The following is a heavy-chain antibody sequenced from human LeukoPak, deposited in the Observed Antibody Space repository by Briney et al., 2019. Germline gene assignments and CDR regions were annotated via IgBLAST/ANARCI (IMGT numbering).Heavy chain of an antibody. V-gene: IGHV1-8*01. D-gene: IGHD5-18*01. Sequence: ASVKVSCKASGYTFTSYDINWVRQATGQGVEWRGWMNPNSGNTGYAQKFQGRVTMTRNTSISTAYMELSSLRSEDTAVYYCARGPAIQLLNWYFDLWGRGTLVTVSS. J-gene: IGHJ2*01. CDR2: MNPNSGNT. CDR1: GYTFTSYD. CDR3: ARGPAIQLLNWYFDL.